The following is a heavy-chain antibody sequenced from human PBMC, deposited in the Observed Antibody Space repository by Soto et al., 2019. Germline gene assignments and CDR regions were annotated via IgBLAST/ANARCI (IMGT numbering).Heavy chain of an antibody. CDR2: IYPADSNT. CDR3: ARPFGMDV. J-gene: IGHJ6*02. CDR1: GYTFTSYW. Sequence: GESLKISCQGSGYTFTSYWIGWVRQMPGKGLEWVAIIYPADSNTRYSPSFRGQVTISADKSISTAYLQWSSLKASDTAIYYCARPFGMDVWGQGTTVTFSS. V-gene: IGHV5-51*01.